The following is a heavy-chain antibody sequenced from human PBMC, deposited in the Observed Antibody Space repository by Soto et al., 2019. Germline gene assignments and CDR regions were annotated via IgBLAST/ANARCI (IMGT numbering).Heavy chain of an antibody. CDR3: AKSDFYGDYGSDYYYYMDV. V-gene: IGHV3-23*01. CDR1: GFTFSSYA. D-gene: IGHD4-17*01. J-gene: IGHJ6*03. Sequence: GGSLRLSCAASGFTFSSYAMSWFRQAPGKGLEWVSAISGSGGSTYYADSVKGRFTISRDNSKNTLYLQMNSLRAEDTAVYYCAKSDFYGDYGSDYYYYMDVWGKGTTVTVSS. CDR2: ISGSGGST.